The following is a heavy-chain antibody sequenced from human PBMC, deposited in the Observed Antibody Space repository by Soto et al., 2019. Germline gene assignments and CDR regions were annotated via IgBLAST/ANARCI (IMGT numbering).Heavy chain of an antibody. J-gene: IGHJ5*01. CDR3: ARLFTTTGSYDS. Sequence: QLQLQESGPGLVKPSETLSLTCTVSGGSISSSSYYWGWIRQPPGKGLEWIGNIYYSGSTYYNPSLKSRVTISVDTSKNQFPLKLSSVTAADTAVYFCARLFTTTGSYDSWGQGTLVTVSS. CDR1: GGSISSSSYY. V-gene: IGHV4-39*01. D-gene: IGHD1-26*01. CDR2: IYYSGST.